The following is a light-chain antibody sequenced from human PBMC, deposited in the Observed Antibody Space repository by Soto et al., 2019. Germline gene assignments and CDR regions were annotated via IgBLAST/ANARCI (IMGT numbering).Light chain of an antibody. CDR3: QQSDRTPRT. V-gene: IGKV1-39*01. J-gene: IGKJ2*01. CDR1: QSISTY. CDR2: AAY. Sequence: DIQMTQSPSSLSTSVGDRVTITCRASQSISTYLNWYQQKPGKAPKLLIYAAYSLQTGVPSRFSGSGSGTDFTLTISSLQPEDFATYYCQQSDRTPRTFGQGTKLEIK.